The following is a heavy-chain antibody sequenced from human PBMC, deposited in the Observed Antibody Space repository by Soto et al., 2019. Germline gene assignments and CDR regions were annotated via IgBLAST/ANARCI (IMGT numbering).Heavy chain of an antibody. V-gene: IGHV1-69*13. CDR2: IIPIFGTA. CDR3: ARGPRWLQFPFDY. J-gene: IGHJ4*02. Sequence: GASVKVSCKASGGTFSSYAISWVRQAPGQGLEWMGGIIPIFGTANYAQKFQGRVTITADESTSTAYMELSSLRSEDTAVYYCARGPRWLQFPFDYWGQGTLVTVSS. CDR1: GGTFSSYA. D-gene: IGHD5-12*01.